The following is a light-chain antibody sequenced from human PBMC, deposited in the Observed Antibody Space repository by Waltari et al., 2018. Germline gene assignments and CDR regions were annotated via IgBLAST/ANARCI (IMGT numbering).Light chain of an antibody. CDR2: EDN. CDR3: QSYDSSNHWV. Sequence: NFMLTQPHPVSESPGKTLTTSCTRSSGSLVNNYVQWYQQRPGSSPTTVIYEDNHRPSGVPDRFSGSIDSSSNSASLTISGLKTEDEADYYCQSYDSSNHWVFGGGTKLTVL. V-gene: IGLV6-57*01. J-gene: IGLJ3*02. CDR1: SGSLVNNY.